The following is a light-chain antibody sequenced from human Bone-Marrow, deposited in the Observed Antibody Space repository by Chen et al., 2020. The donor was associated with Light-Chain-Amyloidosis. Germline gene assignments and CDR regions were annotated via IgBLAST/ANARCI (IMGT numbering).Light chain of an antibody. V-gene: IGLV1-40*01. CDR1: SSNIRACYD. CDR2: GNN. CDR3: QAYDSSLSGYV. J-gene: IGLJ1*01. Sequence: QSVLTQPPSVSRAPVQRVSISCTGSSSNIRACYDGHCYQQRPGTAPKLLIYGNNNRSSGVSDRFSGSKSGTSASLAITGLQAEDEADYDCQAYDSSLSGYVFGTGTKVNVL.